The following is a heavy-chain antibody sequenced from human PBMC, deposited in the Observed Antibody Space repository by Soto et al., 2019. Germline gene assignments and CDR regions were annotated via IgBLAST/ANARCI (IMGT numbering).Heavy chain of an antibody. Sequence: ESGGAVVQPGRSLRLSCGASGFIFSEYGMHWVRQAPGKGLEWVAVIYYDGSNEHYSESVRGRFTISRDNSKNMLYLEMNSLRAEDTAIYYCARDRARKGTYYFDNWGQGTLVTVSA. CDR1: GFIFSEYG. CDR3: ARDRARKGTYYFDN. CDR2: IYYDGSNE. J-gene: IGHJ4*02. V-gene: IGHV3-33*01.